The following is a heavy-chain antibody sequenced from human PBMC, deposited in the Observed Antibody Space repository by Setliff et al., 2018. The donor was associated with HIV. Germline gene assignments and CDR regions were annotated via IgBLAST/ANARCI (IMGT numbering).Heavy chain of an antibody. J-gene: IGHJ4*02. CDR1: GYTFTNYA. Sequence: ASVKVSCKASGYTFTNYAMHWVRQAPGQRLEWMGWINAGNGNTNYAQKFQGRVTITADKSTSTAYMQLSSLRSEDTAVYYCARDEGSGWPLDYWGQGTLVTVSS. V-gene: IGHV1-3*01. D-gene: IGHD6-19*01. CDR3: ARDEGSGWPLDY. CDR2: INAGNGNT.